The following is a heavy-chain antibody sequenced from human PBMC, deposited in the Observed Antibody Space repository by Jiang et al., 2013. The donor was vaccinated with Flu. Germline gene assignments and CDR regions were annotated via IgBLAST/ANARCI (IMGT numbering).Heavy chain of an antibody. CDR2: IKPDGSEK. D-gene: IGHD2/OR15-2a*01. Sequence: EVQLVESGGGLVQPGGSLRLSCAASGFTFSTYWMTWVRQAPGKRPEWVANIKPDGSEKKYVDSVRGRFTISRDNPKNSLYLQMDSLRADDTAMYYCAAGVVPADRAESMYNWLDPWGQGTLVTVSS. V-gene: IGHV3-7*03. CDR1: GFTFSTYW. J-gene: IGHJ5*02. CDR3: AAGVVPADRAESMYNWLDP.